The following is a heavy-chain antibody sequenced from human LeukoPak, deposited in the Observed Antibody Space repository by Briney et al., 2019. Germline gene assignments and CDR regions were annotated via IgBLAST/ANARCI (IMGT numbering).Heavy chain of an antibody. Sequence: GGSLRLSCAASGFTFSSYAMLWVRQAPGKGLEWVAVISYDGSNKYYADSVKGRFTISRDNSKNTLYLQMNSLRAEDTAVYYCARDLRSSGYYDFQHWGQGTLVTVSS. CDR3: ARDLRSSGYYDFQH. V-gene: IGHV3-30-3*01. CDR1: GFTFSSYA. D-gene: IGHD3-22*01. CDR2: ISYDGSNK. J-gene: IGHJ1*01.